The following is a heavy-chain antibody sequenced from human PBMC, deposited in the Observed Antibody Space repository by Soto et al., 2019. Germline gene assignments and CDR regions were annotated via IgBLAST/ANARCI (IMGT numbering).Heavy chain of an antibody. CDR3: ARHLITGTSRGYFDY. Sequence: QLQLQESGPGLVKPSETLSLTCTVSGDSISSDIYSWGWIRQPPGKGLEWIGSIYYSGSTYYNPSLKSRVTISVDTSKNQFSLKLSSVTAADTAVCYCARHLITGTSRGYFDYWGQGALVTVSS. V-gene: IGHV4-39*01. J-gene: IGHJ4*02. CDR2: IYYSGST. CDR1: GDSISSDIYS. D-gene: IGHD1-1*01.